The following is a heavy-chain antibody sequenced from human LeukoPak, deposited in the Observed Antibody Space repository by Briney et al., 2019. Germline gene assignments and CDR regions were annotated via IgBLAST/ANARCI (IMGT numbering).Heavy chain of an antibody. Sequence: GGSLRLPCEASGFTFRTYGMTWVRQAPGKGLEWVSGITGSSTWTYYADSVKGRFSISRDYSKNTLHLQMDSLRAEDTAIYYCARELVSLGTGYFDLWGRGTLVTVSS. J-gene: IGHJ2*01. CDR1: GFTFRTYG. CDR3: ARELVSLGTGYFDL. D-gene: IGHD7-27*01. V-gene: IGHV3-23*01. CDR2: ITGSSTWT.